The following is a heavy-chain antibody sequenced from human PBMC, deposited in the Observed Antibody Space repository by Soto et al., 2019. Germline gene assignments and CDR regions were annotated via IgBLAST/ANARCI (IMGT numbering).Heavy chain of an antibody. CDR2: ISAYNGNT. CDR3: ARVLRGGCSGGSCHTAANY. Sequence: ASVKVSCKASGYTFTSYGISWVRQAPGQGLEWMGWISAYNGNTNYAQKLQGRVTMTTDTSTSTAYMELRSLRSDDTAVYYCARVLRGGCSGGSCHTAANYWGQGTLVTVSS. CDR1: GYTFTSYG. D-gene: IGHD2-15*01. J-gene: IGHJ4*02. V-gene: IGHV1-18*01.